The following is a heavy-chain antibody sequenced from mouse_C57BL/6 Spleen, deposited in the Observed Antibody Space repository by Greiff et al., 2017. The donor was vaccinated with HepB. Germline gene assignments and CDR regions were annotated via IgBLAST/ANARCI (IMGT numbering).Heavy chain of an antibody. Sequence: VQLQQSGAELVRPGASVTLSCKASGYTFTDYEMHWVKQTPVHGLEWIGAIDPETGGTAYNQKFKGKAILTADKSSSTAYMELRSLTSEDSAVHYCTRWGQLRLQYWGQGTLVTVSA. CDR3: TRWGQLRLQY. D-gene: IGHD3-2*02. V-gene: IGHV1-15*01. CDR2: IDPETGGT. CDR1: GYTFTDYE. J-gene: IGHJ3*01.